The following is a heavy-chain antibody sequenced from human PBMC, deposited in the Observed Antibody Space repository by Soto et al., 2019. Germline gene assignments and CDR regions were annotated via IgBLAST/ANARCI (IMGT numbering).Heavy chain of an antibody. CDR2: ISAYNGNT. Sequence: QVQLVQSGAEVKKPGASVKVSCKASGYTFTNFGIRWVRQAPGQGLEWMGWISAYNGNTNYAQNFQGRVTMTTATSTSTAYLELRSLRSDDTALYYCASGGTPIYHWGQGTLVTVSS. CDR3: ASGGTPIYH. J-gene: IGHJ5*02. V-gene: IGHV1-18*01. D-gene: IGHD2-15*01. CDR1: GYTFTNFG.